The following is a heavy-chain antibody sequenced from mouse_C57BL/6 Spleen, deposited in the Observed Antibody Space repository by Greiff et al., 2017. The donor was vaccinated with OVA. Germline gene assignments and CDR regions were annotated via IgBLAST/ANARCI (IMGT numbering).Heavy chain of an antibody. Sequence: QVQLQQSGAELVRPGTSVKVSCKASGYAFTNYLIEWVKQRPGQGLEWIGVINPGSGGTNYNEKFKGKATLTADKSSSTAYMQLSSLTSEDSAVYFCARREGDSYYSNYGYWGQGTTLTVSS. CDR3: ARREGDSYYSNYGY. CDR2: INPGSGGT. V-gene: IGHV1-54*01. CDR1: GYAFTNYL. D-gene: IGHD2-5*01. J-gene: IGHJ2*01.